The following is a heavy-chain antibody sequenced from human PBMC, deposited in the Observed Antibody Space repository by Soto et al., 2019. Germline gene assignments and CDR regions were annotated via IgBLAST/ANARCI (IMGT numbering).Heavy chain of an antibody. CDR3: ARSSPHYDFWSGYHWYFDL. CDR1: GFTFSSYW. D-gene: IGHD3-3*01. CDR2: IKQDGSEK. Sequence: EVQLVESGGGLVQPGGSLRLSCAASGFTFSSYWMSWVRQAPGKGLEWVANIKQDGSEKYYVDSVKGRFTISRDNAKNSLYLQMNSLRAEDTAVYYCARSSPHYDFWSGYHWYFDLWGRGTLVTVSS. J-gene: IGHJ2*01. V-gene: IGHV3-7*01.